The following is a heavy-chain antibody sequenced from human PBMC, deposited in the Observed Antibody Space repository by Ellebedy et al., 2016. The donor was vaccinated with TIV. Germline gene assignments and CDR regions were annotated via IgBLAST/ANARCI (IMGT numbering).Heavy chain of an antibody. CDR2: ISGSGGRT. J-gene: IGHJ4*02. CDR1: GFTFSSYA. V-gene: IGHV3-23*01. CDR3: AKPAVAGSYHCPFEY. Sequence: GESLKISCAASGFTFSSYAMSWVRQAPGKGLEWVSAISGSGGRTYYADSVKGRFTISRDNSKNTLYLQMNSLRAEDTAVYYCAKPAVAGSYHCPFEYWGQGTLVTVSS. D-gene: IGHD1-26*01.